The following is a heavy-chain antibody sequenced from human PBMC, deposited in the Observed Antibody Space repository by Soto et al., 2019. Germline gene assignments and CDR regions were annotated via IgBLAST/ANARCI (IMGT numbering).Heavy chain of an antibody. Sequence: QVQLQQWGAGLLKPSEPLSLTSAVYGGSFSGYYWSWIRQPPGKGLEWIGEINHSGSTNYNPSLKSRVTISVDTSKNQFSLKLSSVTAADTAVYYCARGVVSDYWGQGTLVTVSS. CDR1: GGSFSGYY. V-gene: IGHV4-34*01. CDR3: ARGVVSDY. J-gene: IGHJ4*02. CDR2: INHSGST. D-gene: IGHD2-15*01.